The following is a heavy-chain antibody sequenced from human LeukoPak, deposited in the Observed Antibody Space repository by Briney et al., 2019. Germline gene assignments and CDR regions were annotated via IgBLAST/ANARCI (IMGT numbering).Heavy chain of an antibody. CDR3: ARDLFDYDSSGYPLYFDY. CDR2: VIPILGIA. J-gene: IGHJ4*02. Sequence: SVKVSCKASGGTFSSYAISWVRQAPGQGLEWMGRVIPILGIANYAQKFQGRVTITADKSTSTAYMELSSLRSGDTAVYYCARDLFDYDSSGYPLYFDYWGQGTLVTVSS. V-gene: IGHV1-69*04. D-gene: IGHD3-22*01. CDR1: GGTFSSYA.